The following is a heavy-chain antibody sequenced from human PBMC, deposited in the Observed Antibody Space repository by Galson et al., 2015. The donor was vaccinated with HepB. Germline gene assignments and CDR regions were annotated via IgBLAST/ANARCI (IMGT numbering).Heavy chain of an antibody. CDR3: ARDGSRGKKSNFDY. J-gene: IGHJ4*02. D-gene: IGHD3-16*01. CDR1: GYTFTGYY. CDR2: INPNSGGT. Sequence: SVKVSCKASGYTFTGYYMHWVRQAPGQGLEWMGWINPNSGGTNYAQKFQGRVTMTRDTSISTAYMELSRLRSDDTAVYYCARDGSRGKKSNFDYWGQGTLVTVSS. V-gene: IGHV1-2*02.